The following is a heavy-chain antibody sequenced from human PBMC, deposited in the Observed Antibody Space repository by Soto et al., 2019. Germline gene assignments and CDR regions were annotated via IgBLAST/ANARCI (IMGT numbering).Heavy chain of an antibody. CDR3: ARDRVGTTVRSYYYYMDV. D-gene: IGHD4-4*01. CDR2: ISSSSSTI. CDR1: GFTFSSYS. V-gene: IGHV3-48*01. J-gene: IGHJ6*03. Sequence: GGSLRLSCAASGFTFSSYSTNWVRQAPGKGLEWVSYISSSSSTIYYADSVKGRFTISRDNAKNSLYLQMNSLRAEDTAVYYCARDRVGTTVRSYYYYMDVWGKGTTVTVSS.